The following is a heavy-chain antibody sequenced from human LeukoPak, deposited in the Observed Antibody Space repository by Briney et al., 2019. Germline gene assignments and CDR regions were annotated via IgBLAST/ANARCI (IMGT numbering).Heavy chain of an antibody. J-gene: IGHJ5*02. CDR3: AISGVSLIISDGP. CDR2: IYYSGST. D-gene: IGHD2/OR15-2a*01. Sequence: PSETLSLTCTVSGGPISSSSYYWGWIRQPPGKGLEWIGNIYYSGSTYYNPSLKNRVTISVDTSKNQFSLKLSSVTAADTSVYYCAISGVSLIISDGPWGQGILVTVSS. CDR1: GGPISSSSYY. V-gene: IGHV4-39*01.